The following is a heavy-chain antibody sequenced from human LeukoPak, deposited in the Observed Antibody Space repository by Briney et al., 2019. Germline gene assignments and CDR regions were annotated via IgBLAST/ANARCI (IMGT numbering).Heavy chain of an antibody. V-gene: IGHV4-34*01. CDR1: GGSFSGYY. Sequence: SETLSLTCAVYGGSFSGYYWSWIRQPPGKGLEWIGEINHSGSTNYNPSLKSRVTISVDTSKNQFSLKLSSVTAADTAVYYCARDLEQLVLWGQGTLVTVSS. CDR2: INHSGST. D-gene: IGHD6-13*01. J-gene: IGHJ4*02. CDR3: ARDLEQLVL.